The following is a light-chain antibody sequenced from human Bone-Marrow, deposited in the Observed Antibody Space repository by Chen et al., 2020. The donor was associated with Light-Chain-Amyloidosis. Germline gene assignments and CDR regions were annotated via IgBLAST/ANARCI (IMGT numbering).Light chain of an antibody. CDR1: QTISSNY. CDR2: GSS. Sequence: EIVLPQSPGTLSLSPGEGANLSCRASQTISSNYLTWYQQKYSQAPRLLIYGSSSRATGIPDRFTGSGSGTDFTLTINRLEPEDFAMYYWQQYGTSPLTFGGGTNGEIK. V-gene: IGKV3-20*01. CDR3: QQYGTSPLT. J-gene: IGKJ4*01.